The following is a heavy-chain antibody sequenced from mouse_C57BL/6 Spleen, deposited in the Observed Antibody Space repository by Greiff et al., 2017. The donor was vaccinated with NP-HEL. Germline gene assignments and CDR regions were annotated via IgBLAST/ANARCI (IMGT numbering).Heavy chain of an antibody. CDR2: ISSGSSTI. CDR3: ARHDYGGFAY. J-gene: IGHJ3*01. V-gene: IGHV5-17*01. Sequence: EVQVVESGGGLVKPGGSLKLSCAASGFTFSDYGMHWVRQAPEKGLEWVAYISSGSSTIYYADTVKGRFTISRDNAKNTLFLQMTSLRSEDTAMYYCARHDYGGFAYWGQGTLVTVSA. CDR1: GFTFSDYG. D-gene: IGHD2-4*01.